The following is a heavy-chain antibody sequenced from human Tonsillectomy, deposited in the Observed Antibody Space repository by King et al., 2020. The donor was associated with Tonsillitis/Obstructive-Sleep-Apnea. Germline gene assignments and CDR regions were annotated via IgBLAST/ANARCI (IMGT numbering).Heavy chain of an antibody. CDR1: GGTFCNYG. J-gene: IGHJ6*03. CDR2: IIPGVRTS. V-gene: IGHV1-69*01. D-gene: IGHD2/OR15-2a*01. Sequence: QLVQSGAEVKKPGSSLKVSCQASGGTFCNYGVSWVRQAPGQGREWMVGIIPGVRTSNYAQKFQDRDTITADESASTAYMEESSLRSDDTAVYYCAGVFLRLGFYYYMDVWGKGTTVTVSS. CDR3: AGVFLRLGFYYYMDV.